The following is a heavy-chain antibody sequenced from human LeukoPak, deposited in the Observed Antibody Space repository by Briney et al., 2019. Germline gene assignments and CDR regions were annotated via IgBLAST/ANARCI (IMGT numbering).Heavy chain of an antibody. Sequence: PGGSLRLSCAASGFTFNNAGMSWVRQAPRKGREWGGRIKGKTAGRTTDYAAPVKGRFTISRDDSKNTLYLQMNSLKTEDTAVYYCSTRLGYCSSTSCPNAFDIWGQGTMVTVSS. J-gene: IGHJ3*02. V-gene: IGHV3-15*01. CDR1: GFTFNNAG. CDR3: STRLGYCSSTSCPNAFDI. CDR2: IKGKTAGRTT. D-gene: IGHD2-2*01.